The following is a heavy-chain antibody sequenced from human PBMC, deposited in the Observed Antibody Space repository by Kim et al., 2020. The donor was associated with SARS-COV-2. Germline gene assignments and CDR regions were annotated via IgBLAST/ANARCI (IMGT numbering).Heavy chain of an antibody. J-gene: IGHJ3*02. Sequence: YNPSLKSRVTISVDTSKNQFSLKLSSVTAADTAVYYCARGLSVAPRAFDIWGQGTMVTVSS. V-gene: IGHV4-34*01. CDR3: ARGLSVAPRAFDI. D-gene: IGHD3-16*02.